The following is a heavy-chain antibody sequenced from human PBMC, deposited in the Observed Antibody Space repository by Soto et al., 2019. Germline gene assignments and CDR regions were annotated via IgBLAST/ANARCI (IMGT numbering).Heavy chain of an antibody. CDR3: SRHFEAYCGGDCYFLGMAV. CDR1: GGSISSSSYY. CDR2: IYYSGST. V-gene: IGHV4-39*01. D-gene: IGHD2-21*02. J-gene: IGHJ6*02. Sequence: PSETLSLTCTVSGGSISSSSYYWGWIRQPPGKGLEWIGSIYYSGSTYYNPSLKSRVTISVDTSKNQFSLKLSSVTAADMAVYFCSRHFEAYCGGDCYFLGMAVWGQGTTVTVSS.